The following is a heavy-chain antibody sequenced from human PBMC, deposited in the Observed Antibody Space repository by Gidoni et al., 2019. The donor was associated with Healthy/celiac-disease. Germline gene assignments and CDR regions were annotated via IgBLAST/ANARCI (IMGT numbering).Heavy chain of an antibody. J-gene: IGHJ5*02. CDR2: INHSGST. CDR3: ARGVVPRITMAREGKNWFDP. CDR1: GGSFSGYY. Sequence: QVQLQQWGAGLLKPSETLSLTCAVYGGSFSGYYWSWIRQPPGKGLEWIGEINHSGSTNYNPSLKSRVTISVDTSKNQFSLKLSSVTAADTAVYYCARGVVPRITMAREGKNWFDPWGQGTLVTVSS. D-gene: IGHD3-10*01. V-gene: IGHV4-34*01.